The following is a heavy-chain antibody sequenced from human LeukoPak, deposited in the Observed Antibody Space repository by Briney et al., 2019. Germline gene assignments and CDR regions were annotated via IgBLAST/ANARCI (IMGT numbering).Heavy chain of an antibody. CDR2: IYPADSDT. CDR3: ARPGRSDYGFDV. V-gene: IGHV5-51*01. Sequence: GESLKTSCKGSGYIFSTFWTAWVRQMPGKGLEWMGIIYPADSDTRYSPSFQGQVTISADKSINTAYLQWSSLKASDTAIYYCARPGRSDYGFDVWGQWTTVTVSS. J-gene: IGHJ6*02. CDR1: GYIFSTFW.